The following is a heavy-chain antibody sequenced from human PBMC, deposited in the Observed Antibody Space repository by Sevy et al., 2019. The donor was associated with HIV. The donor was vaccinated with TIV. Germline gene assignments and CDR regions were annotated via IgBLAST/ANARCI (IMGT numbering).Heavy chain of an antibody. CDR3: ARACTAAGYKSGPIDAFDV. CDR1: GFTFSTYD. D-gene: IGHD6-13*01. J-gene: IGHJ3*01. Sequence: GSLRLSCAASGFTFSTYDMHWVRQVAGEGLEWVSGIGTLLDTYYAASVKGRFIISRDNAKNSLFFQMNSLRAGDTAIYYCARACTAAGYKSGPIDAFDVWGQGTVVTVSS. V-gene: IGHV3-13*01. CDR2: IGTLLDT.